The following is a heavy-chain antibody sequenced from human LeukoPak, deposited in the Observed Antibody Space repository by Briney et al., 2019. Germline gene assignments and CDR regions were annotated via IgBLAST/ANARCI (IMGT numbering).Heavy chain of an antibody. CDR3: ARDSYGSGSGNYYYYGMDV. CDR1: GGTFSSYA. CDR2: IIPIFGTA. D-gene: IGHD3-10*01. J-gene: IGHJ6*02. Sequence: SVKVSCKASGGTFSSYAISWVRQAPGQGLEWMGGIIPIFGTANYAQKFQGRVTITADESTSTAYMELSSLRSEDTAVYYCARDSYGSGSGNYYYYGMDVWGQGTMVTVSS. V-gene: IGHV1-69*13.